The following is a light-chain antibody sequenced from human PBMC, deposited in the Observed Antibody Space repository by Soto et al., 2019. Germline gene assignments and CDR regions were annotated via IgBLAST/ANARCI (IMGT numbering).Light chain of an antibody. V-gene: IGKV3D-15*01. J-gene: IGKJ5*01. CDR2: GAS. CDR3: QQYNNWPPIT. CDR1: QSVSSK. Sequence: ETVMTQSPATLSVSPGERATLSCWASQSVSSKLAWYQQKPGQAPRLLIYGASTGATGIPARFSGSGSGTEFTLTISSLQSEDFAVYYCQQYNNWPPITFGQGTRLEI.